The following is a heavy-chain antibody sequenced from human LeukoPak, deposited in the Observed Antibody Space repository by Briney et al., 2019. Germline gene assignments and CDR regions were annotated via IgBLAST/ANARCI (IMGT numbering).Heavy chain of an antibody. CDR1: GGSISSGGYY. CDR2: IYYSGST. D-gene: IGHD3-9*01. CDR3: ARGNSNRRYFDWLLTGGPYYYFDY. Sequence: SETLSLTCTVSGGSISSGGYYWSWIRQHPGKGLEWIGYIYYSGSTYYNPSLKSRVTISVDTSKNQFSLKLSSVTAADTAVYYSARGNSNRRYFDWLLTGGPYYYFDYWGQGTLVTVSS. J-gene: IGHJ4*02. V-gene: IGHV4-31*03.